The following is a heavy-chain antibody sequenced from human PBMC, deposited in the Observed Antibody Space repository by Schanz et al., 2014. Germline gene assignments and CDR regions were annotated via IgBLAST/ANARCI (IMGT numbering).Heavy chain of an antibody. CDR2: ISGTGSTP. J-gene: IGHJ4*02. CDR1: GFTVNTNY. V-gene: IGHV3-53*01. D-gene: IGHD1-26*01. CDR3: AKGRTVWSGSDRKYYFDY. Sequence: EVQLVESGGGLIQPGGSLRLSCAVSGFTVNTNYMSWVRQAPGKGLEWISIISGTGSTPYYADSVKGRYTISRDNSKNTLYLQMNSLRAEDTAIYYCAKGRTVWSGSDRKYYFDYWGQGTLVTVSS.